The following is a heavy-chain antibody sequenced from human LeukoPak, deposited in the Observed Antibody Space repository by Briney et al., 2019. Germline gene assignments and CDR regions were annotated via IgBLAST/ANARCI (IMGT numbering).Heavy chain of an antibody. CDR1: SGSISSYY. V-gene: IGHV4-59*08. Sequence: MTSETLSLTCTVTSGSISSYYWSWIRQPPGKGLEWIGYVYYCGSANYNPSLKSRVTISVDTSKNQFSLKLSSVTAADTPVYYCARHEKLGQFDYWGQGTLVIVSS. CDR3: ARHEKLGQFDY. J-gene: IGHJ4*02. D-gene: IGHD3-10*01. CDR2: VYYCGSA.